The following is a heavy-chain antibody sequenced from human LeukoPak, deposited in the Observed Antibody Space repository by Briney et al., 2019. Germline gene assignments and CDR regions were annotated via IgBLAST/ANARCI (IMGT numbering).Heavy chain of an antibody. CDR2: IKQDGSQK. Sequence: GGSLRLSCVASGYTFSMYWMTWFRQAPGKGLEWVANIKQDGSQKNYVDSVKGRFSISRDNAKKSLYLQMNSLRDEDTAVYYCARGGTYDIWGPGTRVTVSS. V-gene: IGHV3-7*01. CDR1: GYTFSMYW. J-gene: IGHJ3*02. CDR3: ARGGTYDI.